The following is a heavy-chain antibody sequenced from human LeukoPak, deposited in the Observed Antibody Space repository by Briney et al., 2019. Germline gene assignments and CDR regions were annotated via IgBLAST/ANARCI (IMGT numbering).Heavy chain of an antibody. J-gene: IGHJ4*02. D-gene: IGHD3-16*01. CDR1: GGSISTSNYY. V-gene: IGHV4-39*07. CDR2: IFYSGST. Sequence: ASETLSLTCTVSGGSISTSNYYWGWIRQPPGKGLEWIGNIFYSGSTYYSPSLRSRVTISLDTSRNQFSLKLNSVTAADTAVYYCAKGGVYFDYWGQGTLVTVSS. CDR3: AKGGVYFDY.